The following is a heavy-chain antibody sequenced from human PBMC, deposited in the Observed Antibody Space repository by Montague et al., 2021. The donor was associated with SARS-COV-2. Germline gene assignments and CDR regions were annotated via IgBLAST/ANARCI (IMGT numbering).Heavy chain of an antibody. Sequence: SETLSLTCTVSGDSISDYYWRWIRQPPGTGLELIGYIFRSETTNYNPPLKSRVLISLDTSKTQFSLRLRSVTAADAAMYYCARTSRGSRSFYGVDAWGQGTTVTVSS. V-gene: IGHV4-59*01. CDR3: ARTSRGSRSFYGVDA. CDR1: GDSISDYY. J-gene: IGHJ6*02. D-gene: IGHD5-12*01. CDR2: IFRSETT.